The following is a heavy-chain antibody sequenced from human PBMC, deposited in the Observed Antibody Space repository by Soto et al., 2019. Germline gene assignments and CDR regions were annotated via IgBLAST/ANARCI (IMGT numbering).Heavy chain of an antibody. Sequence: QVQLVQSGAEVKKPGASVKVSCKASGYTFTSYAMHWVRQAPGQRLEWMGWINAGNGNTKYSQKFQGRVTITRDTSASTAYMELSSLRCEDTAVYYGARTTMVRGVIITPAGYWGQGTLVTVSS. CDR1: GYTFTSYA. D-gene: IGHD3-10*01. CDR3: ARTTMVRGVIITPAGY. CDR2: INAGNGNT. V-gene: IGHV1-3*01. J-gene: IGHJ4*02.